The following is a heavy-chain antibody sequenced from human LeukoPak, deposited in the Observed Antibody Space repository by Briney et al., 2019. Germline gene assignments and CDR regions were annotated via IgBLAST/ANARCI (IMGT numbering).Heavy chain of an antibody. CDR3: ARYGGSGSHEGWD. J-gene: IGHJ4*02. CDR1: GGSISSYY. V-gene: IGHV4-59*08. D-gene: IGHD3-10*01. Sequence: PSETLSLTCTVSGGSISSYYWSWIRQPPGKGLEWIGYIYYSGSTNYNPSLKSRVTISVDTSKNQFSLKLSSVTAADTAVYYCARYGGSGSHEGWDWGQGTLVTVSS. CDR2: IYYSGST.